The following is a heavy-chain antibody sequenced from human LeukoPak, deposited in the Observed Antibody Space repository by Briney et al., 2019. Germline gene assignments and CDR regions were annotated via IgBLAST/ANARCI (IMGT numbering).Heavy chain of an antibody. V-gene: IGHV3-23*01. J-gene: IGHJ4*02. CDR2: ITASGGHT. Sequence: GGSLTLSCAASGFTFSSYVMGWVRPAPAKGLAWVSAITASGGHTYYPDSVKDRSTISRQNYKQKLYLQVNSLRAEDTAVYYCAKGNGYSYGRYYFDYWGQGTLVTVSS. D-gene: IGHD5-18*01. CDR3: AKGNGYSYGRYYFDY. CDR1: GFTFSSYV.